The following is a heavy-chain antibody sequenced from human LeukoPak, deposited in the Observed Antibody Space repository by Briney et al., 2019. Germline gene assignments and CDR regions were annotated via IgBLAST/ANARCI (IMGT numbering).Heavy chain of an antibody. D-gene: IGHD1-26*01. CDR2: INWNSGNI. CDR3: AKGGSYGLDVTFDY. CDR1: GCFRDDGG. V-gene: IGHV3-9*03. Sequence: PVCSLIICCRTSGCFRDDGGMYWVRQVQANGVERISGINWNSGNIVYADSVKGRFIISRANDKNFLYLEMDSLRAEDMALYYCAKGGSYGLDVTFDYWGQGTLVTVSS. J-gene: IGHJ4*02.